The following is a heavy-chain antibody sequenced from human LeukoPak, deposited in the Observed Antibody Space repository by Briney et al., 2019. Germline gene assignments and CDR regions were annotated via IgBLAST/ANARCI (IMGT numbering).Heavy chain of an antibody. CDR2: IRSDGSNK. V-gene: IGHV3-30*02. CDR3: ARGRWTGYRSRREATLVGNWFDP. D-gene: IGHD6-13*01. Sequence: GGSLRLSCAASGFTFSSYGMHWVRQAPGKGLKWVAFIRSDGSNKYYADSVKGRFTISRDNAKNSLYLQMNSLRAEDTAVYYWARGRWTGYRSRREATLVGNWFDPWGQGTLVTVSS. J-gene: IGHJ5*01. CDR1: GFTFSSYG.